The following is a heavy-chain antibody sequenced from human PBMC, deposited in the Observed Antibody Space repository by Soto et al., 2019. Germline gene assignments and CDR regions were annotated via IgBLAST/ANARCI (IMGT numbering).Heavy chain of an antibody. J-gene: IGHJ1*01. CDR3: AHSTSGYYFPYFNL. CDR2: IYWNEDK. D-gene: IGHD3-22*01. Sequence: QITLKESGPTLAKPTQTLTLTCTFSGFSISTSGVSVGWFRQPPGKALEWLALIYWNEDKRYTPSLKSRLTISKDTSKDHVVLSMTDMDPADTAKYFCAHSTSGYYFPYFNLWGQGTLVTVS. V-gene: IGHV2-5*01. CDR1: GFSISTSGVS.